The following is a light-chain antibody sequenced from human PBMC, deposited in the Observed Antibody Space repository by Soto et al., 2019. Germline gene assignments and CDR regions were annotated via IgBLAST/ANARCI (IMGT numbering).Light chain of an antibody. CDR3: SAWDASLNAIL. Sequence: QSVLSQPPSASGTPGQRVTISCSGRSSNIGSNIVNWYQQLPGTAPKLLIYNNDQRPSGVPDRFSGSKSGTSASLAISGLQSEDEADYYCSAWDASLNAILFGGVTKVTVL. V-gene: IGLV1-44*01. CDR2: NND. CDR1: SSNIGSNI. J-gene: IGLJ2*01.